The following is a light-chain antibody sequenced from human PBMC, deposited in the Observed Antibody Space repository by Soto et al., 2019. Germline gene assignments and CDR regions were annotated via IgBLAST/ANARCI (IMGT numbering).Light chain of an antibody. V-gene: IGLV2-14*03. J-gene: IGLJ2*01. CDR3: GSYTSSSTV. CDR2: DVS. Sequence: QSVLTQPASVSGSPGQSITISCTGTSNDVGGYNYVSWYQQHPGKAPKLMIYDVSNRPSGVSNRFSGSKSGNTASLTISGLQAEDEADYYCGSYTSSSTVFGGGTKVTVL. CDR1: SNDVGGYNY.